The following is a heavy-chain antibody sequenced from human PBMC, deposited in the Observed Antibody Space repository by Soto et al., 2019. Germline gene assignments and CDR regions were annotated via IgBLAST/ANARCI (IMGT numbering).Heavy chain of an antibody. CDR3: ASGRRYTWTF. V-gene: IGHV4-34*01. CDR1: GESLSTYF. J-gene: IGHJ4*02. D-gene: IGHD1-26*01. Sequence: QVQLQQWGAGLLKPSETLSLTCAAYGESLSTYFWSWIRQPPGKGLEWIGEVNYSGGRTIYNPSLESRVTISVSTSRDQFSLQLRSVTAADTAVYYCASGRRYTWTFGGQGTLVTVSS. CDR2: VNYSGGRT.